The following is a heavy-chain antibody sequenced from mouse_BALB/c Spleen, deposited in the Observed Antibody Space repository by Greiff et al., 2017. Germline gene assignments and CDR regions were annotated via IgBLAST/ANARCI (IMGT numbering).Heavy chain of an antibody. J-gene: IGHJ3*01. D-gene: IGHD1-1*01. CDR3: TVSDSLNYYGSSSFAY. V-gene: IGHV1S16*01. CDR1: GYTFTSYY. Sequence: VQLQQPGAELVKPGASVKLSCKASGYTFTSYYMYWVKQRPGQGLVWIGGINPSNGGTNFNEKFKSKATLTVDKSSSTAYMQLSSLTSEDSAVYYCTVSDSLNYYGSSSFAYWGQGTLVTVSA. CDR2: INPSNGGT.